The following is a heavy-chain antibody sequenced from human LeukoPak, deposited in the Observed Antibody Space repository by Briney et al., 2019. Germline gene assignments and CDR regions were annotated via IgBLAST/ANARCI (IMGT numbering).Heavy chain of an antibody. CDR2: IYYSGST. J-gene: IGHJ5*02. Sequence: SETLSLTCTVSGGSISSYYWSWIRQPPGKGLEWLGYIYYSGSTNYNPSLKSRVTISVDTSKNQFSLKLSSVTAADTAVYYCARDYGDYGDYVGLGWFDPWGQGTLVTVSS. V-gene: IGHV4-59*01. D-gene: IGHD4-17*01. CDR1: GGSISSYY. CDR3: ARDYGDYGDYVGLGWFDP.